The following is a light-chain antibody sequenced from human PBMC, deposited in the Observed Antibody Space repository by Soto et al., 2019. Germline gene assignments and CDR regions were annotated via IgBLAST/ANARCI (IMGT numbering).Light chain of an antibody. CDR1: SSDVGGHNY. Sequence: QSALTQPASVSGSPGQSITISCTGTSSDVGGHNYVSWYQQHPDKAPKLMIYLVSNRPSGISDRFSGSKSDNTASLTISGLQAEDEADYYCTSWTSSSTYVFGTGTKVTVL. CDR3: TSWTSSSTYV. CDR2: LVS. V-gene: IGLV2-14*01. J-gene: IGLJ1*01.